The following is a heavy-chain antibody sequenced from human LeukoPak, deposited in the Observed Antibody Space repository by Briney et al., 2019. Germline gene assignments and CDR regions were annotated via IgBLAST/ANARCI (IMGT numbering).Heavy chain of an antibody. CDR2: INHSGST. V-gene: IGHV4-34*01. CDR1: GGSFSGYY. D-gene: IGHD3-22*01. CDR3: ARGNYYDSSGYRP. J-gene: IGHJ5*02. Sequence: SETLSLTCAVYGGSFSGYYWSWIRQPPGKGLEWIGEINHSGSTNYNPSLKSRVTISVDTSKNQFSLKLSSVTAADTAVYYCARGNYYDSSGYRPWGQGTLVTVSS.